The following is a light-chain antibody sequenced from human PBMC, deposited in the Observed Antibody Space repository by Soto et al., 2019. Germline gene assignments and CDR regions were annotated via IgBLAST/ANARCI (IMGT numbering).Light chain of an antibody. CDR1: QSVSSY. CDR3: QQRSNWVT. J-gene: IGKJ4*01. Sequence: EIVLTQSPATLSLSPGERATLSCRASQSVSSYLAWYQQKPGQAPRLLIYDASNRATGIPARFSGSGSGTDFTLTISSLEPEDFAVYDCQQRSNWVTFGGGTKVEIK. CDR2: DAS. V-gene: IGKV3-11*01.